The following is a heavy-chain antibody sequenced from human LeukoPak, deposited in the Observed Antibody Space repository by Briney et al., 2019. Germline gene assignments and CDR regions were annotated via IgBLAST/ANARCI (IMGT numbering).Heavy chain of an antibody. CDR2: IIPIFGTA. CDR1: GGTFSSYA. D-gene: IGHD3-22*01. CDR3: ARGAPPFYYDSSGYYDY. Sequence: ASVKVSCKASGGTFSSYAISWVRQAPGQGLEWMGGIIPIFGTANYAQKFQGRVTITTDESTSTAYMELSSLRSEDTAVYYCARGAPPFYYDSSGYYDYWGQGTLVTVSS. J-gene: IGHJ4*02. V-gene: IGHV1-69*05.